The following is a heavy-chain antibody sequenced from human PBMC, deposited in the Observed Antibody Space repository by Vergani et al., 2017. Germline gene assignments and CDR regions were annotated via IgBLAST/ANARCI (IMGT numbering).Heavy chain of an antibody. J-gene: IGHJ4*02. CDR3: ANSFDGSSCRGASCYVADQ. V-gene: IGHV3-30*02. CDR2: IWFDGTVK. D-gene: IGHD2-15*01. Sequence: QVQVVQSGAEVKKSGASVKVSCKTSGYTFSNYYMHWVRQAPGKGLEWVAFIWFDGTVKIYAESVKGRFTVSRDNSRNTLYVQMNSLGPEDTAVYFCANSFDGSSCRGASCYVADQWGQGTLVTVSS. CDR1: GYTFSNYY.